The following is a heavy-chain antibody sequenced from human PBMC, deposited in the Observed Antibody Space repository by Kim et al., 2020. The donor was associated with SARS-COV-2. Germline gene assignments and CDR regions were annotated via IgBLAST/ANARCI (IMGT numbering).Heavy chain of an antibody. CDR3: ARDLLGYYDSSGYTDV. J-gene: IGHJ6*02. CDR2: IWYDGSNK. CDR1: GFTFSSYG. Sequence: GGSLRLSCAASGFTFSSYGMHWVRQAPGKGLEWVAVIWYDGSNKYYADSVKGRFTISRDNSKNTLYLQMNSLRAEDTAVYYCARDLLGYYDSSGYTDVWGQGTTVTVSS. V-gene: IGHV3-33*01. D-gene: IGHD3-22*01.